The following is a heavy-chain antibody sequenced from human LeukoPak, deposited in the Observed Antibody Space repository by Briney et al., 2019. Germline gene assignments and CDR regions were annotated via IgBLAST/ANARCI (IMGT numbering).Heavy chain of an antibody. Sequence: GASVKVSCKVSGYTLTELSMHWVRQAPGKGLEWMGGFDPEDGETIYAQKSQGRVTMTEDTSTDTAYMELSSLRSEDTAVYYCATDLGYCSGGSCYRNWFDPWGQGTLVTVSS. J-gene: IGHJ5*02. CDR2: FDPEDGET. CDR1: GYTLTELS. CDR3: ATDLGYCSGGSCYRNWFDP. V-gene: IGHV1-24*01. D-gene: IGHD2-15*01.